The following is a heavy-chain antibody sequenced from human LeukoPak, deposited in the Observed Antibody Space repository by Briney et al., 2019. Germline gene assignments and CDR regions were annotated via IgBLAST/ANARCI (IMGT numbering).Heavy chain of an antibody. CDR1: GYTFTSYG. J-gene: IGHJ4*02. D-gene: IGHD2-2*01. CDR3: ARGTHLGYCSSTSCPFDY. Sequence: ASVKVSCKASGYTFTSYGISWVRQAPGQGLEWMGWISAYNGNTNYAQKLQGRVTMTTDTSTSTAYMELRSLRSDDTAVYYCARGTHLGYCSSTSCPFDYWGQGTLVTVSS. CDR2: ISAYNGNT. V-gene: IGHV1-18*01.